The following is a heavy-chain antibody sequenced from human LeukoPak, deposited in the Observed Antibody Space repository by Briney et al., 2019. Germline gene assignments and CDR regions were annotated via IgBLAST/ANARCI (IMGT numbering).Heavy chain of an antibody. CDR3: AREGMARPLFSTGPFDY. D-gene: IGHD5-24*01. Sequence: SVKVSCKASGGTFSSYAISWVRQAPGQGLEWMGRIIPILGIANYAQKFQGRVTITADKSTSTAYMELSSLRSEDTAVYYCAREGMARPLFSTGPFDYWGQGTLVTVSS. V-gene: IGHV1-69*04. CDR1: GGTFSSYA. CDR2: IIPILGIA. J-gene: IGHJ4*02.